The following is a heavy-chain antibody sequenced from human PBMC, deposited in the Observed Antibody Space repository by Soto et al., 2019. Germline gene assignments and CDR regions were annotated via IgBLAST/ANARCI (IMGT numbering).Heavy chain of an antibody. D-gene: IGHD6-25*01. Sequence: EVQLVESGGGLVQPGGSLRLSCAASELTFSRSWMSWARQAPGKGLQWVANINQDGSERYYLDSVMGRFTISRDNAKNSLYLQMNSLRAEDTAVYYCARDLGYQTLDYWGQGTLVTVSS. CDR2: INQDGSER. CDR1: ELTFSRSW. V-gene: IGHV3-7*01. CDR3: ARDLGYQTLDY. J-gene: IGHJ4*02.